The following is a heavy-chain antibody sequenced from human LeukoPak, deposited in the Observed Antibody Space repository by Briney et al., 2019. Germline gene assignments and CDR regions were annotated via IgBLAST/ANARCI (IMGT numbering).Heavy chain of an antibody. CDR1: GFTFSRYG. D-gene: IGHD5-18*01. CDR3: ARDGYSSGSLDY. CDR2: IWSDGSNK. V-gene: IGHV3-33*01. J-gene: IGHJ4*02. Sequence: GRSLRLSCAASGFTFSRYGMHWVRQVPGKGLEWVAIIWSDGSNKYYADAVKDRFTISRDNSKNTMYLQMNSLRAEDTAMYYCARDGYSSGSLDYWGQGTLVTVSS.